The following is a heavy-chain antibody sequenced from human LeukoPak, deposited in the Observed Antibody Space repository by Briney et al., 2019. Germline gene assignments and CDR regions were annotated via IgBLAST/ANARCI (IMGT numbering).Heavy chain of an antibody. CDR1: GGTFSSYA. Sequence: EASVKVSCKASGGTFSSYAISWVRQAPGQGLEWMGGIIPIFGTANYAQKFQGRVTITADESTSTAYMELSSLRSEDTAVYYCAKPIAAAGIGDWGQGTLVTVSS. D-gene: IGHD6-13*01. V-gene: IGHV1-69*13. CDR3: AKPIAAAGIGD. J-gene: IGHJ4*02. CDR2: IIPIFGTA.